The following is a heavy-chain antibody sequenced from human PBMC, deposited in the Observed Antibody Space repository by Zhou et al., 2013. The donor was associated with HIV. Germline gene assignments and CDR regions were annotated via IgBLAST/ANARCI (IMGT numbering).Heavy chain of an antibody. CDR2: INPNSGNT. D-gene: IGHD2-2*01. V-gene: IGHV1-8*03. Sequence: QVQLVQSGTEVKKPGASLRVSCKASGYTFTGNYIHWVRQAPGQGLEWMGWINPNSGNTGYAQKFQGRVTITRNTSISTAYMELSSLRSEDTAVYYCVGYCSSTSCRDAFDIWGQGTMVTVSS. J-gene: IGHJ3*02. CDR3: VGYCSSTSCRDAFDI. CDR1: GYTFTGNY.